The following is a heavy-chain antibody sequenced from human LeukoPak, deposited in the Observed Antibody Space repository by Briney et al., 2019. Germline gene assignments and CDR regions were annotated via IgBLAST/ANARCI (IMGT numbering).Heavy chain of an antibody. V-gene: IGHV5-51*01. Sequence: GESLKISCKGSGYSFTNFWIGWVRQMPGKGLEWMGIIYPGDSDTRYSPSFQGQVTISADKSISTAYLQWSSLKASDTAMYYCARQEFVYSSGWYSGGYYYYYMDVWGKGTTVTVSS. CDR1: GYSFTNFW. J-gene: IGHJ6*03. CDR3: ARQEFVYSSGWYSGGYYYYYMDV. CDR2: IYPGDSDT. D-gene: IGHD6-19*01.